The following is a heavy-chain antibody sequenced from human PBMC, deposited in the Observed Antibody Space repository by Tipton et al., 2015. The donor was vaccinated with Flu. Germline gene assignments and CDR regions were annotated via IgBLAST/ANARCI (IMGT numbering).Heavy chain of an antibody. D-gene: IGHD3-16*01. CDR3: AREWGDAFDI. Sequence: LRLSCTVSGGSISSYYWSWIRQPPGKGLEWIGYIYYSGSISYNPSLKSRVTISVDTSKNQFSLKLGSVTAADTAVYYCAREWGDAFDIWGQGTMVTVSS. CDR2: IYYSGSI. J-gene: IGHJ3*02. V-gene: IGHV4-59*01. CDR1: GGSISSYY.